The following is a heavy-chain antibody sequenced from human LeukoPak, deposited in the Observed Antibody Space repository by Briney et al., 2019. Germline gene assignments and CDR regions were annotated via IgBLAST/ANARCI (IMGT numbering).Heavy chain of an antibody. V-gene: IGHV1-2*02. CDR1: GYTFTGYY. D-gene: IGHD4-17*01. CDR2: INPNSGGT. J-gene: IGHJ4*02. CDR3: ARDSPYGDPPGYFDY. Sequence: GASVKVSCKASGYTFTGYYMHWVRQAPGQGLEWMGWINPNSGGTNYAQKFQGRVTITADKSTSTAYMELSSLRSEDTAVYYCARDSPYGDPPGYFDYWGQGTLVTVSS.